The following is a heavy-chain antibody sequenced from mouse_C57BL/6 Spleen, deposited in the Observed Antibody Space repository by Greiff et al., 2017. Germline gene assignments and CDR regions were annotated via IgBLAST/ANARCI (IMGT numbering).Heavy chain of an antibody. D-gene: IGHD4-1*02. J-gene: IGHJ2*01. CDR3: TRQLGLDY. CDR2: IDPNSGGT. V-gene: IGHV1-72*01. CDR1: DYTLTSDW. Sequence: QVQLQQPGAELVKPGASVKLSCKASDYTLTSDWMHWVKQRPGRGLEWIGRIDPNSGGTKYNEKFKSTATLTVDKPSSPASMQLSDLTSEDSAVCSCTRQLGLDYWGQGTTLTVSS.